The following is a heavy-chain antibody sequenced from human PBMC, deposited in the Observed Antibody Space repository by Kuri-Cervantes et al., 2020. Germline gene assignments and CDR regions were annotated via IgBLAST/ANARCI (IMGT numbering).Heavy chain of an antibody. J-gene: IGHJ4*02. CDR1: GGSISSSSYY. Sequence: SETLSLTCTVSGGSISSSSYYWVWIRQPPGKGLEWIGSIYYSGSTYYNPSLKSRVTISVDTSKNQFSLKLSSVTAADTAVYYCARLSGIAVPYYFDYWGQGTLVTVSS. D-gene: IGHD6-19*01. V-gene: IGHV4-39*01. CDR2: IYYSGST. CDR3: ARLSGIAVPYYFDY.